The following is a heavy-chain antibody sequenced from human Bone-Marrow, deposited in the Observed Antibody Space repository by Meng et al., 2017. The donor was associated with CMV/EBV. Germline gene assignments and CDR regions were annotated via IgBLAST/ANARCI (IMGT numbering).Heavy chain of an antibody. CDR1: GFTFTNIG. CDR2: ISCDSGDR. Sequence: ASLKVSCKTSGFTFTNIGIGWVRLVPGQGLEWMGWISCDSGDRRYAQKFQGRLTLTTDTARRTAYMEMGGLTSDDTAVYYCARGGRGGRDYYLEHWGQGTLVTVSS. D-gene: IGHD3-16*01. CDR3: ARGGRGGRDYYLEH. J-gene: IGHJ4*02. V-gene: IGHV1-18*01.